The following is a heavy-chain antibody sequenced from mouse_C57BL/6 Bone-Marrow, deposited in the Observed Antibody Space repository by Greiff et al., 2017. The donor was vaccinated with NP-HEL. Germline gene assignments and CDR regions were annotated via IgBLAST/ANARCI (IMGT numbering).Heavy chain of an antibody. J-gene: IGHJ2*01. D-gene: IGHD1-1*01. Sequence: KQRPGQGLEWIGRIHPSDSDTNYNQKFKGKATLTVDKSSSTAYMQLSSLTSEDSAVYYCAIPHYYGSSYYYWGQGTTLTVSS. CDR3: AIPHYYGSSYYY. CDR2: IHPSDSDT. V-gene: IGHV1-74*01.